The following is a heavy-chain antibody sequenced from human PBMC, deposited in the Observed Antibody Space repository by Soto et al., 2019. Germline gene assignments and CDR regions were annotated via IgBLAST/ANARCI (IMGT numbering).Heavy chain of an antibody. CDR1: GYTFTNYY. J-gene: IGHJ4*02. CDR2: SDPTGAYT. CDR3: ARVTARNSLDVFDY. V-gene: IGHV1-46*01. D-gene: IGHD1-1*01. Sequence: GASVKVSCKASGYTFTNYYIHWLRQAPGQGLEWMGISDPTGAYTNNAQRFQGRVTMTRDTSTSTVYMGLSTLRSEDTALYYCARVTARNSLDVFDYWGQGTLVTVSS.